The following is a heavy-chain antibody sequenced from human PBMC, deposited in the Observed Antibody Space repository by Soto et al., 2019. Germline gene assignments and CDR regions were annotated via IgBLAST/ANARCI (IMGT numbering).Heavy chain of an antibody. CDR1: GFTFNTYS. V-gene: IGHV3-33*01. Sequence: QVQLEESGGGVVQPGSSLRLSCEASGFTFNTYSMHWVRQPPGKWLEWLAAIWYDGTQKYYADTVKGRFIISRDNSKKTLYLERNSLRAEDTAVYYCARAGGTTVTGLWHFDSWGQGTLVTVSS. CDR2: IWYDGTQK. J-gene: IGHJ4*02. CDR3: ARAGGTTVTGLWHFDS. D-gene: IGHD4-17*01.